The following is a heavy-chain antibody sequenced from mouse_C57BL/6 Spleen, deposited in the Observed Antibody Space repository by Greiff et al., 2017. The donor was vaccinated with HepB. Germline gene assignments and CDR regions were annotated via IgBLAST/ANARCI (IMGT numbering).Heavy chain of an antibody. J-gene: IGHJ3*01. Sequence: QVQLKQPGAELVRPGSSVKLSCKASGYTFTSYWMDWVKQRPGQGLEWIGNIYPSDSETHYNQKFKDKATLTVDKSSSTAYMQLSSLTSEDSAVYYCAREYSNWFAYWGQGTLVTVSA. CDR3: AREYSNWFAY. V-gene: IGHV1-61*01. CDR1: GYTFTSYW. D-gene: IGHD2-5*01. CDR2: IYPSDSET.